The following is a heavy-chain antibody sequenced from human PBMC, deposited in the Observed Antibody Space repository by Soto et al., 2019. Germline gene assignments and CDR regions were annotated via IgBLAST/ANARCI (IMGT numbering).Heavy chain of an antibody. CDR3: ATHPVPAVSTHYYYYGMDV. V-gene: IGHV1-69*01. J-gene: IGHJ6*02. Sequence: QVQLVQSGAEVKKPGSSVKVSCKASGGTFSSYAISWVRQAPGQGLEWMGGIIPIFGTANYAQKFQGRVTITADESTSTAYMEPSSLSSEDTTVYYCATHPVPAVSTHYYYYGMDVSPMVPRSPSP. CDR2: IIPIFGTA. D-gene: IGHD2-2*01. CDR1: GGTFSSYA.